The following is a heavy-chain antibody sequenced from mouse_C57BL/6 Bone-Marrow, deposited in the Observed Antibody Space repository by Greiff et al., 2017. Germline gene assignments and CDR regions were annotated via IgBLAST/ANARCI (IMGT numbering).Heavy chain of an antibody. J-gene: IGHJ3*01. V-gene: IGHV1-42*01. Sequence: EVMLVESGPELVKPGASVKISCKASGYSFTGYYMNWVKQSPEKSLEWIGEINPSTGGTTYNQKFKAKATLTVDKSSSTAYMQLKSLTSEDSAVYYCARRRSYYSNYGGFAYWGQGTLVTVSA. D-gene: IGHD2-5*01. CDR1: GYSFTGYY. CDR3: ARRRSYYSNYGGFAY. CDR2: INPSTGGT.